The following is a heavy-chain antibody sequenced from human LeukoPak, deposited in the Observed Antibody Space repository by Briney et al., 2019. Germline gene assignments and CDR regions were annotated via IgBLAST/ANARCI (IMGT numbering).Heavy chain of an antibody. CDR3: AMTDRYAGRPFDY. D-gene: IGHD5-12*01. Sequence: ASVQVSCQVAGYSLIEVAIHWLRQAPGKGLAWVGIFDPEDGEDSETHYAQKFQGRVIMTEDASTDTAYMEVSSLRSEDTAVYYCAMTDRYAGRPFDYWGQGTLVTVSS. CDR1: GYSLIEVA. CDR2: FDPEDGEDSET. J-gene: IGHJ4*02. V-gene: IGHV1-24*01.